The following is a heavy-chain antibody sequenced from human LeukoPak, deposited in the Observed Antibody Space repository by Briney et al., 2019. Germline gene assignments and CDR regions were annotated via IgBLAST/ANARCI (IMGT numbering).Heavy chain of an antibody. CDR3: ARGAPDFWSGYYYYYYYMDV. Sequence: ASVKVSCKASGYTFTTYDINWVRQATGQGLEWMGWMNPNSGNTGYAQKFQGRVTITRNTSISTAYMELSSLRSEDTAVYYCARGAPDFWSGYYYYYYYMDVWGKGTTVTVSS. V-gene: IGHV1-8*03. D-gene: IGHD3-3*01. J-gene: IGHJ6*03. CDR2: MNPNSGNT. CDR1: GYTFTTYD.